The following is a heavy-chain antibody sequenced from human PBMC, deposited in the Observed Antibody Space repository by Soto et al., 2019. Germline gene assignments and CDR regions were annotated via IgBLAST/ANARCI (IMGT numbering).Heavy chain of an antibody. D-gene: IGHD5-12*01. J-gene: IGHJ4*02. V-gene: IGHV3-33*01. Sequence: GGSLRLSCAASGFTFSSYGMHWVRQAPGKGLEWVAVIWYDGSNKYYADSVKGRFTISRDNSKNTLYLQMNSLRAEDTAVYYCATSSGYDLYFDYWGQGTLVTVSS. CDR3: ATSSGYDLYFDY. CDR2: IWYDGSNK. CDR1: GFTFSSYG.